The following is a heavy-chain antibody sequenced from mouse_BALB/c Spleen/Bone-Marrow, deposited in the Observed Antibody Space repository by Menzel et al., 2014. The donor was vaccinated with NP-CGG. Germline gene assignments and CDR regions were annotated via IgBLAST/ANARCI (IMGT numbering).Heavy chain of an antibody. V-gene: IGHV4-1*02. J-gene: IGHJ4*01. CDR3: ARQGYYTMYY. CDR2: INPDSSTI. Sequence: EVMLVESGGGLVQPGGSLKLSCAASGFDFSRYWMSCVRQAPGKGLEWIGEINPDSSTINYTPSLKDKFIISRDNAKKTLYQHMIKVRYQDTALYYCARQGYYTMYYWGQGTSVTVSS. CDR1: GFDFSRYW.